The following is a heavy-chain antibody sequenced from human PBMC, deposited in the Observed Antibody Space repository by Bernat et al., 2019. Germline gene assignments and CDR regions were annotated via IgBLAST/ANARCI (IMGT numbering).Heavy chain of an antibody. CDR3: ARSYYNNHYSYYMDG. CDR2: IWYDGGNK. CDR1: GFTLSSYG. J-gene: IGHJ6*03. D-gene: IGHD4-4*01. V-gene: IGHV3-33*01. Sequence: QVQLVESGGGVVQPGRSLRLSCAASGFTLSSYGMHWVRQAPGKGLEWVAVIWYDGGNKYYADSVKGRFTISRDNSKNKMYLQMNSLRAEDTAVYYCARSYYNNHYSYYMDGWGKGTTVTVSS.